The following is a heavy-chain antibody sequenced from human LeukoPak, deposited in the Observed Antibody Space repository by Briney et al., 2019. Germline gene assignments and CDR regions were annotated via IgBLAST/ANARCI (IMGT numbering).Heavy chain of an antibody. CDR2: ISSSSRSK. V-gene: IGHV3-48*04. Sequence: GGCLRLSCETSGVTFSSFSLNWVRQAPGKGLEWLSYISSSSRSKYYADSVKGRFIVSRDNAKNSLYLQMDSLRAEDTALYYCASQSSGSSTRAPDFWGQGTLVTVSS. CDR3: ASQSSGSSTRAPDF. CDR1: GVTFSSFS. D-gene: IGHD1-26*01. J-gene: IGHJ4*02.